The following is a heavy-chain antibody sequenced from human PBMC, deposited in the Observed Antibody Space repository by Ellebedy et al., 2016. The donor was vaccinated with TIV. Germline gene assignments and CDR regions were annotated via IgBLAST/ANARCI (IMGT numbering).Heavy chain of an antibody. V-gene: IGHV3-74*01. CDR2: IDSDGSRT. CDR1: GFTFSGYW. Sequence: PGGSLRLSCAASGFTFSGYWMHWVRQAPGKGLEWVPRIDSDGSRTSYADTVRGRFTIPRVNAKNTLYLQMNSLRAEDTAVYYCATIIRELWWSYLYWGRGTLVTVSS. CDR3: ATIIRELWWSYLY. D-gene: IGHD4/OR15-4a*01. J-gene: IGHJ4*02.